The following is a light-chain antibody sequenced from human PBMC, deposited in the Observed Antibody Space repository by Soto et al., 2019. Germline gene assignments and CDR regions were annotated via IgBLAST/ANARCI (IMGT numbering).Light chain of an antibody. CDR2: EAS. CDR1: QDINSY. V-gene: IGKV1-9*01. Sequence: IQLTQSPSSLSASIGDRVTITCRASQDINSYLAWYQQKPGKAPNLLIYEASILQRGVPSRFSGSGSETEFTLTISSLQPDDFGTYYCQQYNTYSRTFGPGTKVDIK. CDR3: QQYNTYSRT. J-gene: IGKJ1*01.